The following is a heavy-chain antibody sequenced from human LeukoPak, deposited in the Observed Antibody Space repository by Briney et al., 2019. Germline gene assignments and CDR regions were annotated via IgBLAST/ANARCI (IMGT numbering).Heavy chain of an antibody. D-gene: IGHD3-22*01. Sequence: SETLSLTCTVSGGSVSSGSYYWSWIRQPPGKGLEWIGYIYYSGSTNYNPSLKNRVTISVDTSKNQFSLKLSSVTAADTAVYYCAREGAYDSSGYYYPSFDYWGQGTLVTVSS. J-gene: IGHJ4*02. CDR2: IYYSGST. CDR3: AREGAYDSSGYYYPSFDY. CDR1: GGSVSSGSYY. V-gene: IGHV4-61*01.